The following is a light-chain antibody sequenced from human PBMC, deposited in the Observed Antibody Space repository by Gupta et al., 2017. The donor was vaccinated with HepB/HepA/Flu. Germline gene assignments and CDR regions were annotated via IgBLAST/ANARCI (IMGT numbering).Light chain of an antibody. CDR3: AAWDDSRNGRV. J-gene: IGLJ2*01. V-gene: IGLV1-44*01. CDR2: SYN. CDR1: SSNIGSNT. Sequence: QSVLPQPPSASGTPGQRVTISCSGSSSNIGSNTVNWYQQRPGTAPKLLIYSYNKRPSGVPDRFSGSKSGTSATMAISGLQAEEEADYYCAAWDDSRNGRVFGGGTKLTVL.